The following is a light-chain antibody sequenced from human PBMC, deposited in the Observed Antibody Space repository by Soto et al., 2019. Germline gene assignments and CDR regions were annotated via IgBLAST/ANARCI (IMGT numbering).Light chain of an antibody. CDR2: SDD. V-gene: IGLV1-36*01. Sequence: QAVVTQPPSVSEAPRQRVTISCSGSSSNIGNNAVNWYQQLPGKAPKLLIYSDDLLPSGVSDRFSGSKSGTSASLAISGLQSEDEADYYCAAWDDSLNGPVFGGGTKVTVL. J-gene: IGLJ2*01. CDR3: AAWDDSLNGPV. CDR1: SSNIGNNA.